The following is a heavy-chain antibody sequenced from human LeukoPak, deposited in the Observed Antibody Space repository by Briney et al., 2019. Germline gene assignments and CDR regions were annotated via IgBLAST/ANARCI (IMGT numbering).Heavy chain of an antibody. Sequence: PGGSLRLSCAASGLTFSTSGMHWVRQAPGKGLEWVAFIQYDESDKYYADSVRGRFTISRDNSKNTLYLQMNSLRAEDTAVYYCAREGGITVAGKFDSRGQGTLVTVSS. D-gene: IGHD6-19*01. CDR3: AREGGITVAGKFDS. CDR1: GLTFSTSG. J-gene: IGHJ4*02. CDR2: IQYDESDK. V-gene: IGHV3-30*02.